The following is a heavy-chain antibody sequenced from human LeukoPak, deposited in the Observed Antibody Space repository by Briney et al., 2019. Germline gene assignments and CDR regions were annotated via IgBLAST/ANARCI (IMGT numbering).Heavy chain of an antibody. D-gene: IGHD1-26*01. CDR1: GFTVSSNY. CDR2: IYSGGST. J-gene: IGHJ4*02. CDR3: ARGSYSGSLLFDY. Sequence: GGSLRLSCAASGFTVSSNYMSWVRQAPGKGLEWVSVIYSGGSTYYADSVKGRFTISRDNSKNTLYLQMNSLRAEDTAVYYCARGSYSGSLLFDYWGQGTLVTVSS. V-gene: IGHV3-53*01.